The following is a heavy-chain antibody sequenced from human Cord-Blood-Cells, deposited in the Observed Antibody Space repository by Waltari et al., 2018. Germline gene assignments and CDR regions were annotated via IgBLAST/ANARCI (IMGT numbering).Heavy chain of an antibody. CDR3: ARDHDYGDYYFDY. Sequence: EVQLVESGGGLVQPGGSLRLSCAASGFTFSSYWMSWVRQAPGKGLEWVANIKQDGSEKYYVNSGKGRFTISRDNAKNSLYLQMNSLRAEDTAVYYCARDHDYGDYYFDYWGQGTLVTVSS. J-gene: IGHJ4*02. CDR2: IKQDGSEK. V-gene: IGHV3-7*01. D-gene: IGHD4-17*01. CDR1: GFTFSSYW.